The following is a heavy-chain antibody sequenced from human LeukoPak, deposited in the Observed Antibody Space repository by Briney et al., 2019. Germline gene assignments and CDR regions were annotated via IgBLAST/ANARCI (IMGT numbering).Heavy chain of an antibody. V-gene: IGHV3-23*01. CDR2: ISGSGSST. Sequence: HSGGSLRLSCAASGFTFSSYAMSWVRQAPGKGLEWVSAISGSGSSTYYADSVKGRFTISRDNSKNTLYLQMNSLRAEDTAVYYCAKEKEGYYYDSSGYSWGQGTLVTVSS. CDR1: GFTFSSYA. J-gene: IGHJ4*02. CDR3: AKEKEGYYYDSSGYS. D-gene: IGHD3-22*01.